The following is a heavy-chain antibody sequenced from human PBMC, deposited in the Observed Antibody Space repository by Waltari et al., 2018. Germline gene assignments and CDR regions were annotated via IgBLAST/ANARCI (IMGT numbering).Heavy chain of an antibody. CDR3: ARGVAAAGTGTYYYYYYGMDV. J-gene: IGHJ6*02. CDR1: GGTFSSYA. V-gene: IGHV1-69*13. D-gene: IGHD6-13*01. CDR2: IIPIFGTA. Sequence: QVQLVQSGAEVKKPGSSVTVSCKASGGTFSSYAISWVRQAPGQGLEWMGGIIPIFGTANYAQKFQGRVTITADESTSTAYMELSSLRSEDTAVYYCARGVAAAGTGTYYYYYYGMDVWGQGTTVTVSS.